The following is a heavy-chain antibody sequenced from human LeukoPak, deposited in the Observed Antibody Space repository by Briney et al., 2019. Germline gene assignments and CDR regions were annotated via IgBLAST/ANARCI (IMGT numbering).Heavy chain of an antibody. CDR1: GFTFSSYN. CDR3: ARDRSMSRYFQH. V-gene: IGHV3-48*04. J-gene: IGHJ1*01. CDR2: ISSSSTTI. Sequence: GGSLRLSCAASGFTFSSYNMNWVRQAPGKGLEWVSCISSSSTTIYYADSVKGRFTISRDNAKNSLYLQMNSLRAEDTAVYYCARDRSMSRYFQHWGQGTLVTVSS.